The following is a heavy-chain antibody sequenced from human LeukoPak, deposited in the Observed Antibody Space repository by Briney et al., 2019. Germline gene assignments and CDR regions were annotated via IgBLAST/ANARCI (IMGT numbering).Heavy chain of an antibody. CDR2: INSDGSRI. CDR1: GFTFSSYW. V-gene: IGHV3-74*01. J-gene: IGHJ4*02. CDR3: ARLRTYGSGSYSLTDY. Sequence: PGGSLRLSCAASGFTFSSYWMHWVRQAPGKGLVWVSRINSDGSRIIYADSVKGRFTISGDNAKNTLYLQMNSLRAEDTAVYYCARLRTYGSGSYSLTDYWGQGTLVTVSS. D-gene: IGHD3-10*01.